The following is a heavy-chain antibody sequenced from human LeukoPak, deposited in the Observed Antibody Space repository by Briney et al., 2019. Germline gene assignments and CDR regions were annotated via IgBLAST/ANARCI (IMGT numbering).Heavy chain of an antibody. CDR2: ISSSSSYI. Sequence: PGGSLRLSCAASGFTFSSYSMNWVRQAPGKGLEWVSSISSSSSYIYYADSVKGRFTISRDNAKNSLYLQMNSLRAEDTAVYYCARDAADYYGIDVWGQGTTVTVSS. V-gene: IGHV3-21*01. CDR1: GFTFSSYS. D-gene: IGHD6-25*01. CDR3: ARDAADYYGIDV. J-gene: IGHJ6*02.